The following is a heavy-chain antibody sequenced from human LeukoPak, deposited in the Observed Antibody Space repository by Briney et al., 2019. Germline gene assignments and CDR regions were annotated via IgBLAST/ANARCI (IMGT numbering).Heavy chain of an antibody. CDR2: IYYSGST. CDR1: GGSISSGDYY. Sequence: TLSLTCTVSGGSISSGDYYWSWIRQPPGKGLEWIGYIYYSGSTYYNPSLKSRVTISVDTSKNQFSLKLSSVTAADTAVYYCARVSSEGYCSSTSCLGPLDYWGQGTLVTVSS. D-gene: IGHD2-2*01. CDR3: ARVSSEGYCSSTSCLGPLDY. V-gene: IGHV4-30-4*08. J-gene: IGHJ4*02.